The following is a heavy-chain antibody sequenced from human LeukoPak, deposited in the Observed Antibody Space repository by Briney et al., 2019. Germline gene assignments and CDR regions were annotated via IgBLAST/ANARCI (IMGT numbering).Heavy chain of an antibody. V-gene: IGHV4-39*01. CDR2: IYYSGST. D-gene: IGHD6-19*01. CDR1: GSSISSSSYY. Sequence: SETLSLTCTVSGSSISSSSYYWGWIRQPPGKGLEWIGSIYYSGSTYYNPSLKSRVTISVDTSKNQFSLELSSVTAADTAVYYCARLPARLDYFDYWGQGTLVTVSS. J-gene: IGHJ4*02. CDR3: ARLPARLDYFDY.